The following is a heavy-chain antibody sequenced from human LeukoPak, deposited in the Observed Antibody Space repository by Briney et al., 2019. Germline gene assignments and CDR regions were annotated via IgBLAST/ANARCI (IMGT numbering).Heavy chain of an antibody. Sequence: SETLSLTCTVSGGSISSGGYYWSWIRQPPGKGLEWIGYIYYSGSTNYNPSLKSRVTISVDTSKNQFSLKLSSVTAADTAVYYCARCDSSGYREFDYWGQGTLVTVSS. D-gene: IGHD3-22*01. V-gene: IGHV4-61*08. CDR2: IYYSGST. J-gene: IGHJ4*02. CDR3: ARCDSSGYREFDY. CDR1: GGSISSGGYY.